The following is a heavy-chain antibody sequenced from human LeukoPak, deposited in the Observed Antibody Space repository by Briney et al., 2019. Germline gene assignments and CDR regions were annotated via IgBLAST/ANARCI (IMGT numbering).Heavy chain of an antibody. D-gene: IGHD2-15*01. J-gene: IGHJ6*03. CDR2: IYTSGST. CDR3: ARLSWDEVATGIYYYYYMDV. V-gene: IGHV4-4*07. Sequence: PSETLSLTCTVSGGSISSYYWSWIRQPAGKGLEWIGRIYTSGSTNYNPSLKSRVTMSVDTSKNQFSLKLSSVTAADTAVYYCARLSWDEVATGIYYYYYMDVWGKGTTVTVSS. CDR1: GGSISSYY.